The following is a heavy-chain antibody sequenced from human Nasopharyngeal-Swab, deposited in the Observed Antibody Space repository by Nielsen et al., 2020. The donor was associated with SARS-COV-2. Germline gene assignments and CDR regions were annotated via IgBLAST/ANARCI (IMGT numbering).Heavy chain of an antibody. J-gene: IGHJ4*02. V-gene: IGHV4-59*01. CDR3: ARAYYYGSGSSFDY. CDR2: IYYSGST. CDR1: GGSISSYY. D-gene: IGHD3-10*01. Sequence: SETLSLTCTVSGGSISSYYWSWIRQPLGKGLEWIGYIYYSGSTNYNPSLKSRVTISVDTSKNQFSLKLSSVTAADTAVYYCARAYYYGSGSSFDYWGQGTLVTVSS.